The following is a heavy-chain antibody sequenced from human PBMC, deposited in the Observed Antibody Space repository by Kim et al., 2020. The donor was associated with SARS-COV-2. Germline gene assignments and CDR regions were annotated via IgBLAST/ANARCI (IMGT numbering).Heavy chain of an antibody. D-gene: IGHD6-13*01. CDR2: INAGNGNT. V-gene: IGHV1-3*01. J-gene: IGHJ4*02. CDR3: AREKGAAGTTFFDY. Sequence: ASVKVSCKASGYTFTSYAMHWVRQAPGQRLEGMGWINAGNGNTQYSQKFQGRVTITRDTSASTAYMELSSLRSEDTAVYYCAREKGAAGTTFFDYWGQGTLVAVSS. CDR1: GYTFTSYA.